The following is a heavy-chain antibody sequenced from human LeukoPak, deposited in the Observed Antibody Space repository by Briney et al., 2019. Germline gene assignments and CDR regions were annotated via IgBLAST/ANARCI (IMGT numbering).Heavy chain of an antibody. CDR3: ARSRYWGPDY. J-gene: IGHJ4*02. CDR2: IYYSGST. Sequence: SETLSLTCTVSGGSISSYYWSWIRQPPGKGLEWIGYIYYSGSTNYNPSLKSRVTISVDTSKNQFSLKLSSVTAADTAVYYCARSRYWGPDYWGQGTLVTVSS. D-gene: IGHD2-8*02. V-gene: IGHV4-59*08. CDR1: GGSISSYY.